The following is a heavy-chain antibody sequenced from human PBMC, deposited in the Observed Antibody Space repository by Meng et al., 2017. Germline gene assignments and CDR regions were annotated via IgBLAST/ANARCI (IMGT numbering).Heavy chain of an antibody. Sequence: HVQLQQWGAGLLKPSETLSLTCAVYGGSFSGYYWSWIRQPPGKGLEWIGEINHSGSTNYNPSLKSRVTISVDTSKNQFSLKLSSVTAADTAVYYCASSGYSYGYRFDYWGQGTLVTVSS. CDR3: ASSGYSYGYRFDY. V-gene: IGHV4-34*01. CDR1: GGSFSGYY. D-gene: IGHD5-18*01. CDR2: INHSGST. J-gene: IGHJ4*02.